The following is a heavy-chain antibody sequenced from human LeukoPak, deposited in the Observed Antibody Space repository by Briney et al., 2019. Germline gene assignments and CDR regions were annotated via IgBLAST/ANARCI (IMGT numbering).Heavy chain of an antibody. CDR3: ARRTTYFGWRPSESPSCFDY. V-gene: IGHV4-34*01. J-gene: IGHJ4*02. Sequence: SETLSLTCAVYGGSFSGYYWCWIREPPGEGLEWIGEINHSVNVKYNPSLKRRVTVSLETSMNQFPLNLNSVTAAVTAVYYCARRTTYFGWRPSESPSCFDYWGQGTLITVSS. CDR2: INHSVNV. CDR1: GGSFSGYY. D-gene: IGHD3-9*01.